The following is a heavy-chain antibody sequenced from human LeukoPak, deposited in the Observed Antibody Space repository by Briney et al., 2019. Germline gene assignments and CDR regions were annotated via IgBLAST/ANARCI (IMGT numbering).Heavy chain of an antibody. J-gene: IGHJ3*02. CDR2: ISSSSSTI. CDR3: ARGGERYYDFWSGYFSNWPFDAFDI. CDR1: GFTFSSYS. V-gene: IGHV3-48*02. D-gene: IGHD3-3*01. Sequence: GGSLRLSCAASGFTFSSYSMNWVRQAPGKGLEWVSYISSSSSTIYYADSVKGRFTISRDNAKNSLYLQMNSLRDEDTAVYYCARGGERYYDFWSGYFSNWPFDAFDIWGQGTMVTVSS.